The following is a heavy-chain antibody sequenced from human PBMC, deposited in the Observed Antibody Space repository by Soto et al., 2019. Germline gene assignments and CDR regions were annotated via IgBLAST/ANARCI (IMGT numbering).Heavy chain of an antibody. J-gene: IGHJ4*02. V-gene: IGHV3-21*01. CDR1: GFTFTRYS. CDR2: ISSTNNYI. Sequence: GALRLSCAASGFTFTRYSMNWVRQAPGKGLEWVSSISSTNNYIYYADSMKGRFTVSRDNAKNSVYLEMNSLSAEDTAVYYCARESEDLTSNFDYWGQGTLVTVSS. CDR3: ARESEDLTSNFDY.